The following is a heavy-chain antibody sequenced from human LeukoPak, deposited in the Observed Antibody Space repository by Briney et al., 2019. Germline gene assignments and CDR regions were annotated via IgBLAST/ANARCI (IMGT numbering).Heavy chain of an antibody. Sequence: LPQTVSSHLHGIQYWLWMRQPRGKALECGGYIFYVGSTNYNPYLKSRVTISVDTSKNQFSLKLNSVTAADTAVYYCARDYYDSRGEAFDIWGQGTMVTVSS. CDR1: SHLHGIQY. D-gene: IGHD3-22*01. CDR2: IFYVGST. V-gene: IGHV4-59*11. J-gene: IGHJ3*02. CDR3: ARDYYDSRGEAFDI.